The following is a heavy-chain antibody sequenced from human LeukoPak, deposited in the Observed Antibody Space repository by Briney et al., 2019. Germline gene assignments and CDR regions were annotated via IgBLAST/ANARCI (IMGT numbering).Heavy chain of an antibody. CDR3: AKVDRGSYSPYYYYYMDV. D-gene: IGHD1-26*01. J-gene: IGHJ6*03. Sequence: QPGGSLRLSCAASGFTFSSYEMNWVRQAPGKGLEWVSAISGSGGSTYYADSVKGRFTISRDNSKNTLYLQMNSLRAEDTAVYYCAKVDRGSYSPYYYYYMDVWGNGTTVTVSS. V-gene: IGHV3-23*01. CDR2: ISGSGGST. CDR1: GFTFSSYE.